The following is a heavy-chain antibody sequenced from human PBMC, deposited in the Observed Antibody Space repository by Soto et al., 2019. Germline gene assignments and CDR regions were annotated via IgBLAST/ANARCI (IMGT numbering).Heavy chain of an antibody. Sequence: PSETLSLTCAVSGGSISSSNWWSWVRQPPGKGLEWIGENYHSGSTNYNPSLKSRVTISVDTSKNQFSLKLSSVTAADTAVYYCASHYDPDPPYYFDYWGQGTLVTVSS. CDR3: ASHYDPDPPYYFDY. J-gene: IGHJ4*02. V-gene: IGHV4-4*02. CDR2: NYHSGST. CDR1: GGSISSSNW. D-gene: IGHD3-22*01.